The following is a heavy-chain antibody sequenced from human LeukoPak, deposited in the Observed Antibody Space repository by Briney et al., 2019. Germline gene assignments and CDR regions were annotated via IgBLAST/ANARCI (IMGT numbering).Heavy chain of an antibody. CDR2: IYYSGST. D-gene: IGHD3-22*01. CDR3: ARGYYYDSSGYYYVPPYFDY. V-gene: IGHV4-59*01. J-gene: IGHJ4*02. CDR1: GGSISSDY. Sequence: SETLSLTCTVSGGSISSDYWSWIRQPPGKGLEWVGYIYYSGSTNYNPSLKSRVTISVDASKNQFSLKLSSVTAADTAVYYCARGYYYDSSGYYYVPPYFDYWGQGTLVTVSS.